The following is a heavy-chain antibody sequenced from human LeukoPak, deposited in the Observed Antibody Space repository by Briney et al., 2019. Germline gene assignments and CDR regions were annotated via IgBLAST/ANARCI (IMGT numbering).Heavy chain of an antibody. CDR2: IYHSGST. CDR3: ARERGGDPGGLDY. Sequence: SETLSLTCTVSGYSIISDYFWGWIRQPPGKGLEWIGEIYHSGSTNYNPSLKSRVTISVDKSKNQFSLKLSSVTAADTAVYYCARERGGDPGGLDYWGQGTLVTVSS. CDR1: GYSIISDYF. V-gene: IGHV4-38-2*02. D-gene: IGHD2-21*02. J-gene: IGHJ4*02.